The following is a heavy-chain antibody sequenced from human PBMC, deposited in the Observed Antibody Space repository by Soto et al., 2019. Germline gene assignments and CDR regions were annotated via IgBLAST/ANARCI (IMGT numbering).Heavy chain of an antibody. CDR2: IWYDGSNK. Sequence: GGSLRLSCAASGFTFSSYGMHWVRQAPGKGLEWVAVIWYDGSNKYYADSVKGRFTISRDNSKNTLYLQMNSLRAEDTAVYYCARDDYGDYGVHRFDPWGQGTLVTVSS. CDR3: ARDDYGDYGVHRFDP. D-gene: IGHD4-17*01. CDR1: GFTFSSYG. V-gene: IGHV3-33*01. J-gene: IGHJ5*02.